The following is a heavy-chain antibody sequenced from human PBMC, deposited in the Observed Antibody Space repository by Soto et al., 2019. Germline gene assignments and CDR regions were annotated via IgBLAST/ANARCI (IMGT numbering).Heavy chain of an antibody. J-gene: IGHJ4*02. V-gene: IGHV4-39*01. D-gene: IGHD6-19*01. CDR2: IYYSGST. CDR3: ARLNSSGWYRDY. CDR1: GGSISSSSYY. Sequence: QLQLQESGPGLVKPSETLSLTCTVSGGSISSSSYYWGWIRQPPGKGLEWIGSIYYSGSTYYNPSLKSRVTISVDTSKNQFSLKLSSVTAADTAVYYCARLNSSGWYRDYWGQGTLVTVSS.